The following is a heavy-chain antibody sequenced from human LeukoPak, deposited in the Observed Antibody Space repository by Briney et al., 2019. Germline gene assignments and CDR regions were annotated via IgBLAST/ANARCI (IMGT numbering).Heavy chain of an antibody. J-gene: IGHJ3*02. CDR1: GGSISSYY. Sequence: PSETLSLTCTVSGGSISSYYWSWIRQPPGKGLEWIGYIYYSGSTNYNPSLKSRVTISVDTSKNQFSLKLSSVTAADTAVYYCARHAPYGSGSDDAFDIWGQGTMVTVPS. CDR2: IYYSGST. CDR3: ARHAPYGSGSDDAFDI. V-gene: IGHV4-59*01. D-gene: IGHD3-10*01.